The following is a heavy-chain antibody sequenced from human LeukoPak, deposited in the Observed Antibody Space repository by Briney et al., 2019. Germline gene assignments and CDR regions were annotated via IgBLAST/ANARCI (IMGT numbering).Heavy chain of an antibody. CDR1: GYTFTGYY. V-gene: IGHV1-2*02. CDR2: INPNSGGT. J-gene: IGHJ3*02. Sequence: GASVKVSCKGSGYTFTGYYIHWVRQAPGQGLEWMGWINPNSGGTNYAQKFQGRVTMTRDTSISTAYMELSRLRSDDTAVYYCARAKGRGVVRNAFDIWGQGTMVTVSS. CDR3: ARAKGRGVVRNAFDI. D-gene: IGHD3-22*01.